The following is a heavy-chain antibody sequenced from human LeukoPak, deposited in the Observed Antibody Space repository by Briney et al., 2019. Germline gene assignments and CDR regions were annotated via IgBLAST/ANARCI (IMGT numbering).Heavy chain of an antibody. J-gene: IGHJ3*02. V-gene: IGHV6-1*01. Sequence: SQTLSLTCAISGDSVSSNSAAWNWIRQSPSRGLEWLGRTYYRSKWYNDYAVSVKSRITINPDTSKNHFSLQLSSVTPEDTAVYYCVRGGQGDGHSADEGFDIWGQGTMVTVS. D-gene: IGHD5-18*01. CDR2: TYYRSKWYN. CDR1: GDSVSSNSAA. CDR3: VRGGQGDGHSADEGFDI.